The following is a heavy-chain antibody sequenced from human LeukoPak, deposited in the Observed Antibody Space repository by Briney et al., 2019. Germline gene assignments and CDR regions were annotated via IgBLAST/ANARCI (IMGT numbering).Heavy chain of an antibody. D-gene: IGHD4-23*01. CDR2: ISSNGGST. CDR3: ARDHGGNSFDY. Sequence: GGSLRLSCAASGLTFSSYAMHWVRQAPGKGLEYVSVISSNGGSTYYANSVKGRLTISRGNSKNTLYRQMGSLRAEDMAVYYCARDHGGNSFDYWGQGTLVTVSS. V-gene: IGHV3-64*01. J-gene: IGHJ4*02. CDR1: GLTFSSYA.